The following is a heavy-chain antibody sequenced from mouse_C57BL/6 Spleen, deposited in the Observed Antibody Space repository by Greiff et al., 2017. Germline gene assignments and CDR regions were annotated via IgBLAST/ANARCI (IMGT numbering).Heavy chain of an antibody. V-gene: IGHV2-6-1*01. D-gene: IGHD2-1*01. CDR2: IWSDGST. CDR3: ARHEGYGHYEAWFAY. Sequence: QVQLKQSGPGLVAPSQSLSITCTVSGFSLTSYGVHWVRQPPGKGLEWLVVIWSDGSTTYNSALKSRLSISKDNSKSQVFLKMNSLQTDDTAMYYCARHEGYGHYEAWFAYWGQGTLVTVSA. J-gene: IGHJ3*01. CDR1: GFSLTSYG.